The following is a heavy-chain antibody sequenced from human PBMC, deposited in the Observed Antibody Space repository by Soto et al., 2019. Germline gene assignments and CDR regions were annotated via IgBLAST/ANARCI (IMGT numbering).Heavy chain of an antibody. D-gene: IGHD3-22*01. CDR2: IWYDGSNK. J-gene: IGHJ4*02. V-gene: IGHV3-33*01. Sequence: VQLVESGGGVVQPGRSLRLSCAASGFTFSSYGMHWVRQAPGKGLEWVAVIWYDGSNKYYADSVKGRFTISRDNSKNTLYLQMNSLRAEDTAVYYCARASSPYYYDSSGYYPGQWGQGTLVTVSS. CDR3: ARASSPYYYDSSGYYPGQ. CDR1: GFTFSSYG.